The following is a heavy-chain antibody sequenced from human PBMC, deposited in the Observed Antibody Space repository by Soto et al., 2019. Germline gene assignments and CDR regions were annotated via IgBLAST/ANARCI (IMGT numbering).Heavy chain of an antibody. CDR2: IIPVFGTP. CDR3: ARGPYYDFWKGFAHFDY. V-gene: IGHV1-69*01. CDR1: GATFNIYA. D-gene: IGHD3-3*01. J-gene: IGHJ4*02. Sequence: QVQLEQSGAEVKKPGSSVKVPCKTSGATFNIYAISWVRQAPGQGLEWMGGIIPVFGTPSYAQKFRDRVTITADESTSTADMELRSLTSEDTAVYYCARGPYYDFWKGFAHFDYWGQETLVTVSS.